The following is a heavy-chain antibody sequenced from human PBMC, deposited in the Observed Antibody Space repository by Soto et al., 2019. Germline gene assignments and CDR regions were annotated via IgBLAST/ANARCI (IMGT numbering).Heavy chain of an antibody. CDR2: ISSTSNKI. CDR1: GFTFSSYT. D-gene: IGHD3-16*01. V-gene: IGHV3-21*02. Sequence: EVLLVESGGGLVKPGESLTLSCAASGFTFSSYTMNWLLQAPGKGLEWVSSISSTSNKIYYADSMKGRITISRDHAKDSVYLRMNNLRADDTAIYYCAREGYDYIWGSLRMEDAFDIWGQGTMVTVAS. J-gene: IGHJ3*02. CDR3: AREGYDYIWGSLRMEDAFDI.